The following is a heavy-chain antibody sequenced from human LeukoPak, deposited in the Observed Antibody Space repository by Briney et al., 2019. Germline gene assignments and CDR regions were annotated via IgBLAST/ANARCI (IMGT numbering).Heavy chain of an antibody. Sequence: PGGSLRLSCAASGSTFSSYSMNWVRQAPGKGLEWASSISSSSDHIAYADSVKGRFSISRDNAKNALYLQVNSLRAEDTAVYYCARGVVPAAFDYWGQGTLVTVSS. CDR1: GSTFSSYS. V-gene: IGHV3-21*01. D-gene: IGHD2-2*01. CDR3: ARGVVPAAFDY. J-gene: IGHJ4*02. CDR2: ISSSSDHI.